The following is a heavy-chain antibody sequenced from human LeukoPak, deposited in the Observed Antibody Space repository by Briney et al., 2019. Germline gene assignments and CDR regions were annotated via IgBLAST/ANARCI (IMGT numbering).Heavy chain of an antibody. CDR2: VCYDGTT. V-gene: IGHV4-59*11. J-gene: IGHJ4*02. CDR1: GASFGSHY. Sequence: SETLSLTCTVSGASFGSHYWTWVRQPPGEGLEWIGYVCYDGTTNYNPSLKSRVTISIDTSNNQFSLNLRSVTAADTAIYYCARRYYYHSSGYYYSYLDYWGQGALVTVSS. CDR3: ARRYYYHSSGYYYSYLDY. D-gene: IGHD3-22*01.